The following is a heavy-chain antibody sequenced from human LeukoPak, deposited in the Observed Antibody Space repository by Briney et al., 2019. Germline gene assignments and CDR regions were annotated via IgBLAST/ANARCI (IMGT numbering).Heavy chain of an antibody. V-gene: IGHV3-15*01. CDR3: ARVRGARPDDAFDI. CDR1: GFTFSSYW. J-gene: IGHJ3*02. Sequence: GGSLRLSCAASGFTFSSYWMSWVRQAPGKGLEWVGRIKSKTDGGTTDYAAPVKGRFTISRDDSKNTMYLQMNGLKTEDTAVYYCARVRGARPDDAFDIWGQGTMVTVSS. D-gene: IGHD3-10*01. CDR2: IKSKTDGGTT.